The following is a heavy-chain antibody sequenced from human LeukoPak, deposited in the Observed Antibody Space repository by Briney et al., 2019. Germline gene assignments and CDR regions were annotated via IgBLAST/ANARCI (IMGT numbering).Heavy chain of an antibody. V-gene: IGHV3-9*01. Sequence: PGGSLRLSCAASGFTLDDYAMHWVRHAPGKGLEWVSGISWNSGSIVYADSVKGRFTISRDNAKNSLYLQMNSLRAEDTALYYCAKGYYYDSSGYLDYGGQGTLVTVSS. J-gene: IGHJ4*02. CDR1: GFTLDDYA. D-gene: IGHD3-22*01. CDR3: AKGYYYDSSGYLDY. CDR2: ISWNSGSI.